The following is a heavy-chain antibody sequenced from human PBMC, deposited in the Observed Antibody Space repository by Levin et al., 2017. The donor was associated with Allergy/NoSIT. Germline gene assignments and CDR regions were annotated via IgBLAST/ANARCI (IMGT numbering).Heavy chain of an antibody. CDR3: ASVGYCSSTSCYSFDY. J-gene: IGHJ4*02. Sequence: SQTLSLTCTVSGGSISSYYWSWIRQPPGKGLEWIGYIYYSGSTNYNPSLKSRVTISVDTSKNQFSLKLSSVTAADTAVYYCASVGYCSSTSCYSFDYWGQGTLVTVSS. V-gene: IGHV4-59*01. CDR1: GGSISSYY. D-gene: IGHD2-2*01. CDR2: IYYSGST.